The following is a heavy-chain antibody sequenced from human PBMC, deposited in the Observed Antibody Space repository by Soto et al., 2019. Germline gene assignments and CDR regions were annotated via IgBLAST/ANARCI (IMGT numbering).Heavy chain of an antibody. CDR2: IWYDGSNK. J-gene: IGHJ3*02. V-gene: IGHV3-33*01. Sequence: GGSLRLSCAASGFTFSSYGMHWVRQAPGKGLEWVAVIWYDGSNKYYADSVKGRFTISRDNSKNTLYLQMNSQRAEDTAVYYCARGSNYDAFDIWGQGTMVTVSS. D-gene: IGHD4-4*01. CDR3: ARGSNYDAFDI. CDR1: GFTFSSYG.